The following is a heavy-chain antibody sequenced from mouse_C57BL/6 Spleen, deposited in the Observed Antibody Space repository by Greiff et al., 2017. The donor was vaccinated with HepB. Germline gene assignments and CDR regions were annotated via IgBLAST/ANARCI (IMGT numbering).Heavy chain of an antibody. D-gene: IGHD4-1*01. V-gene: IGHV5-4*01. CDR2: ISDGGSYT. CDR3: AREGWDGDYFDY. Sequence: EVQRVESGGGLVKPGGSLKLSCAASGFTFSSYAMSWVRQTPEKRLEWVATISDGGSYTYYPDNVKGRFTISRDNAKNNLYLQMSHLKSEDTAMYYCAREGWDGDYFDYWGQGTTLTVSS. CDR1: GFTFSSYA. J-gene: IGHJ2*01.